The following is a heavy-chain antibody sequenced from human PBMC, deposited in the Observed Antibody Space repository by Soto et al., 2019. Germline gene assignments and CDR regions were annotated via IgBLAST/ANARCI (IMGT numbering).Heavy chain of an antibody. D-gene: IGHD3-10*01. CDR1: GYTFTSYG. CDR3: ASCPQNCITSSPCCLFFDY. J-gene: IGHJ4*02. CDR2: ISAYNGNT. V-gene: IGHV1-18*01. Sequence: GASVKVSCKASGYTFTSYGISWVREAPGQGVEWMGWISAYNGNTNYAQKLQGIVTLTRDTSASTAYMELSSLRSEDTAVYYCASCPQNCITSSPCCLFFDYWGQGTLVTDSS.